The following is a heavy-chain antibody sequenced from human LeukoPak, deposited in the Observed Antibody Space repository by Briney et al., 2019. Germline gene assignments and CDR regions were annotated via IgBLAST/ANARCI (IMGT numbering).Heavy chain of an antibody. D-gene: IGHD6-13*01. J-gene: IGHJ4*02. CDR3: AKGGYSSPDDD. CDR1: GYTFTSYY. V-gene: IGHV1-46*01. Sequence: GASVKVSCKASGYTFTSYYMHWVRQAPGQGLEWMGIINPSGGTTSYAQKFQGRVTMTWDMSTSTVYMELSSLRSEDTAVYYCAKGGYSSPDDDWGQGTLVAVSS. CDR2: INPSGGTT.